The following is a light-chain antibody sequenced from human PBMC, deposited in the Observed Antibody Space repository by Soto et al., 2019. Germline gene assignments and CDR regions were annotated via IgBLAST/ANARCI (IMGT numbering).Light chain of an antibody. CDR2: GAS. V-gene: IGKV3-20*01. J-gene: IGKJ2*01. CDR1: QSVSSSY. CDR3: QQYGSSPPSMYT. Sequence: EIVLTQSPGTLSLSPGERATLSYRASQSVSSSYLAWYQQKPGQAPRLLIYGASSRATGIPDRFSGSGSGTDFTLTISRLEPEDFAVYYCQQYGSSPPSMYTFGQGTKLEIK.